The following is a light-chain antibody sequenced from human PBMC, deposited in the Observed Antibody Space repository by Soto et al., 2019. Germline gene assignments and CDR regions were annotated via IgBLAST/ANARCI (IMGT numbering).Light chain of an antibody. Sequence: QSELTQPASVSGSPGPSITISCTGTSSDVGGYNYVSWYQSHPGEAPKLIIYDVSNRPSGVSDRFSCSKSGNTASLTISGLQAEDEADYYCSSYTSSISYVFGTGTKVTVL. CDR3: SSYTSSISYV. V-gene: IGLV2-14*03. CDR1: SSDVGGYNY. CDR2: DVS. J-gene: IGLJ1*01.